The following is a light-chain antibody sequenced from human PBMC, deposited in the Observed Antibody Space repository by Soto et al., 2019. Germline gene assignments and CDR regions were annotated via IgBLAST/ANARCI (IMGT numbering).Light chain of an antibody. CDR2: SNN. CDR1: NSNIGSNT. Sequence: QSALTQPPSASGTPGQRVTISCSGSNSNIGSNTVNWYQQLPGTAPKLLIYSNNQRPSGVPDRFSGSKSGTSASLAISGLQSEDEADYYCAAWDDSLIGVVFGGGTQLTVL. V-gene: IGLV1-44*01. CDR3: AAWDDSLIGVV. J-gene: IGLJ2*01.